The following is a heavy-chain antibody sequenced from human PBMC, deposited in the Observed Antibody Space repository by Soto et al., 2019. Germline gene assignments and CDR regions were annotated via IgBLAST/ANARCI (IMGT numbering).Heavy chain of an antibody. CDR1: GGSISSYH. J-gene: IGHJ5*02. CDR3: ARSHTTYIWGSYREPNWFDP. V-gene: IGHV4-59*08. D-gene: IGHD3-16*02. CDR2: MYYSGST. Sequence: SETLSLTCTVSGGSISSYHWSWIRQPPGKGLEWIGYMYYSGSTTYNPSLKSRVTISLDTSKNQFSLKLSSVTAADTAVYYCARSHTTYIWGSYREPNWFDPWGQGTLVTVSS.